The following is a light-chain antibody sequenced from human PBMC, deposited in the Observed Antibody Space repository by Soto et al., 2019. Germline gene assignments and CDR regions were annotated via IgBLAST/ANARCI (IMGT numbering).Light chain of an antibody. CDR1: SSDVGSYNL. CDR2: EGT. V-gene: IGLV2-23*01. J-gene: IGLJ1*01. CDR3: CSFAAGGTSGYV. Sequence: QSALTQPASVSGSPGQSITISCTGTSSDVGSYNLVSWYQQHPGKAPKLMIYEGTKRPSGVSNRFSGSKSGHTASLTIAGLQAEDEADYSCCSFAAGGTSGYVCGSGTKVTVL.